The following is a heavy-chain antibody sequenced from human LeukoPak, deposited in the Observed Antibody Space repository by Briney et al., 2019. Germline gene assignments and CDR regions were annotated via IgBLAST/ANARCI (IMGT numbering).Heavy chain of an antibody. CDR3: AKMTSAGSKYFQH. Sequence: GGSLRLSCAASGFTFSDYYMNWIRQAPGKGLEWVSYISSSGSTIYYADSVKGRFTISRDNAKNSLYLQMNSLRAEDTAVYYCAKMTSAGSKYFQHWGQGTLVTVSS. CDR1: GFTFSDYY. D-gene: IGHD6-13*01. J-gene: IGHJ1*01. V-gene: IGHV3-11*01. CDR2: ISSSGSTI.